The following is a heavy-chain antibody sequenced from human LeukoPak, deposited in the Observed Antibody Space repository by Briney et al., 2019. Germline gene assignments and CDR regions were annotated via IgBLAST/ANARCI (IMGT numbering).Heavy chain of an antibody. D-gene: IGHD2-21*02. CDR2: IKQGGGEK. CDR3: AKDYCGGDCYSGWYFDL. J-gene: IGHJ2*01. Sequence: GGSLRLSCEASGFTFNTFWMTWVRQAPGKGLEWVANIKQGGGEKHYVDSVRGRFTISRDNAKNSLYLQMNSLRAEDTALYYCAKDYCGGDCYSGWYFDLWGRGTLVTVSS. CDR1: GFTFNTFW. V-gene: IGHV3-7*03.